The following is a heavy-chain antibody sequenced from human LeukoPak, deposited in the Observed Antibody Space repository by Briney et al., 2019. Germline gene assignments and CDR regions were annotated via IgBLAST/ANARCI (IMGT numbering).Heavy chain of an antibody. CDR1: GGPFRGFF. CDR2: VSHGGTS. CDR3: AGLGVMVLVYQFEY. Sequence: PSETLSLTCAVSGGPFRGFFWSWIRQAPGKGLEWIAEVSHGGTSNYNPSLKSRITISVDTSKSQFSLKLTSVTAADTAVYYCAGLGVMVLVYQFEYWGRGTPVTVSS. V-gene: IGHV4-34*01. D-gene: IGHD2-8*01. J-gene: IGHJ4*02.